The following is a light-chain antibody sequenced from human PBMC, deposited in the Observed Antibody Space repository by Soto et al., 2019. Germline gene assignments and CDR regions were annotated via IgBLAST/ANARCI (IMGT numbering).Light chain of an antibody. CDR3: QQYGNSPWT. Sequence: EVVVTQSPATLSFSPGERGTLSCRASQRFGSSNLAWYQQKPGQAPRLLIYSTSSRATGIPDRFSGSGSGTDFTLTISRLEPEDFAVYYCQQYGNSPWTFGQGTKVDIK. J-gene: IGKJ1*01. CDR2: STS. CDR1: QRFGSSN. V-gene: IGKV3-20*01.